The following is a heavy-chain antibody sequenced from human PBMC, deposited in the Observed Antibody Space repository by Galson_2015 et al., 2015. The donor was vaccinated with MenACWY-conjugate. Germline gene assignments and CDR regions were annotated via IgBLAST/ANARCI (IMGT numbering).Heavy chain of an antibody. D-gene: IGHD7-27*01. CDR3: ARLTGGRFDL. CDR1: GGTFSRHA. Sequence: SVKVSCKASGGTFSRHAISWVRQAPGQGLEWMGGIIPPYDTTKYAQKFQGRVTMTRNTSITTAYMELSSLNSEDTAVYFCARLTGGRFDLWGQGTLVTVSS. CDR2: IIPPYDTT. V-gene: IGHV1-69*05. J-gene: IGHJ4*02.